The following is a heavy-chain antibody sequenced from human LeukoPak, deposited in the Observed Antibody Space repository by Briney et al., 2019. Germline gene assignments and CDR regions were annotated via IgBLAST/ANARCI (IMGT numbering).Heavy chain of an antibody. CDR1: GGPISSYY. Sequence: KASETLSLTCTVSGGPISSYYWSWIRQPPGKVLEWIGYIYYSGSTNYNPSLKSRVTISLDTSKNQFSLKVTSVTAADTAIYYCAEHLSLNYASGTGWTWGQGTLVAVSS. CDR3: AEHLSLNYASGTGWT. CDR2: IYYSGST. V-gene: IGHV4-59*08. D-gene: IGHD3-10*01. J-gene: IGHJ5*02.